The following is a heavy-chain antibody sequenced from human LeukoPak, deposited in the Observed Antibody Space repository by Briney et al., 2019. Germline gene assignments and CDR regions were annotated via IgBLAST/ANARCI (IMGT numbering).Heavy chain of an antibody. Sequence: PSETLSLTCTVSGGSISSSSYYWGWIRQPPGKGLEWIGSIYYSGSTYYNPSLKSRVTISVDTSKNQFSLKLSSVTAADTAVYYCASQYTYSSSWYFDYWGQGTLVTVSS. V-gene: IGHV4-39*07. CDR1: GGSISSSSYY. CDR3: ASQYTYSSSWYFDY. J-gene: IGHJ4*02. D-gene: IGHD6-13*01. CDR2: IYYSGST.